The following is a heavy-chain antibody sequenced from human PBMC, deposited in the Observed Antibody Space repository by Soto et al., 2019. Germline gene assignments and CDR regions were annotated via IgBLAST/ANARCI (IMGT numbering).Heavy chain of an antibody. Sequence: EVQLVESGGGLVQPGGSLRLSCAASGFTFSTYSMNWVRQAPGKGLEWISYISSSSNTMYYADSVKGRFTISRDNAKNSRYLQMNSLRDEDTAVYYCAKTYYYDTSGSFDNWGQGTLVTVSS. CDR3: AKTYYYDTSGSFDN. D-gene: IGHD3-22*01. J-gene: IGHJ4*02. V-gene: IGHV3-48*02. CDR1: GFTFSTYS. CDR2: ISSSSNTM.